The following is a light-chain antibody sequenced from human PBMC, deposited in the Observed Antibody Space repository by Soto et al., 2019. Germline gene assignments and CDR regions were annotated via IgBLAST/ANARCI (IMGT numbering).Light chain of an antibody. CDR3: ADWDGSLNGLV. V-gene: IGLV1-44*01. J-gene: IGLJ2*01. CDR2: SNN. Sequence: QSVLTQPPSASGTPGQRVTISCSGSSSNIGRNTVNWYQLLPGTAPQLLVYSNNLRPSGVPDRFSGSKSGTSASLAISGLQSEDEADWDGSLNGLVFGGGTKLTVL. CDR1: SSNIGRNT.